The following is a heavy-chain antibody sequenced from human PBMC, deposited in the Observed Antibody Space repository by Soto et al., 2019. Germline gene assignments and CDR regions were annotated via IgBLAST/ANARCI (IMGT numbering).Heavy chain of an antibody. Sequence: SQTLSLTCAISGDSVSSNSAAWNWIRQSPSRGLEWLGRTYYRSKWYSDYAVSVKSRITINPDTSKNQFSLQLNSVTPEDTAVYYCTQAAGYISTWFFDFSAQGTLVTVSS. CDR2: TYYRSKWYS. V-gene: IGHV6-1*01. CDR3: TQAAGYISTWFFDF. J-gene: IGHJ4*02. D-gene: IGHD6-13*01. CDR1: GDSVSSNSAA.